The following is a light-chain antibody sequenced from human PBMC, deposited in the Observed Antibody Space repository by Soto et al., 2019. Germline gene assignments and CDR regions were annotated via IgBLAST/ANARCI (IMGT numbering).Light chain of an antibody. CDR1: QSVSSN. V-gene: IGKV3-15*01. Sequence: EKVMTQSPATLSVSPGERATLSCRASQSVSSNLAWYQQKPGQAPRLLIYGASTRATGVPARFSGSGSGTEFTLTISSLQSEDFAVYNCQQYNDWPMHTFGQGTKLEI. CDR3: QQYNDWPMHT. CDR2: GAS. J-gene: IGKJ2*01.